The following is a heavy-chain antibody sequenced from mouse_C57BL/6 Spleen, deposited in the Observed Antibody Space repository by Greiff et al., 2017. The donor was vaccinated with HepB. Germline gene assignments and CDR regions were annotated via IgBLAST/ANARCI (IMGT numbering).Heavy chain of an antibody. J-gene: IGHJ3*01. Sequence: NCSSLGLNWVKQRPGQGLEWIGRIHPSDSDTNYNQKFKGKATLTVDKSSSTAYMQLSSLTSEDSAVYYCAIGDYYGFWSQGTLVTVSA. D-gene: IGHD1-1*01. V-gene: IGHV1-74*01. CDR3: AIGDYYGF. CDR2: IHPSDSDT. CDR1: NCSSLG.